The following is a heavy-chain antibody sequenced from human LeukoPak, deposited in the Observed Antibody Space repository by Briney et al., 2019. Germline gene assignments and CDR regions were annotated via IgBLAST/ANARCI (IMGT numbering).Heavy chain of an antibody. V-gene: IGHV3-23*01. CDR2: ISGSGGST. D-gene: IGHD2-15*01. CDR3: AKGALGYCSGGSCPIGY. J-gene: IGHJ4*02. Sequence: GGSLRLSCAASGFTFSSYAMSWVRQAPGKGLEWVSAISGSGGSTYYADSVKGRFTISRDNSKNTLYLQMNSLRAEDTAVYYCAKGALGYCSGGSCPIGYWGQGTLVTVSS. CDR1: GFTFSSYA.